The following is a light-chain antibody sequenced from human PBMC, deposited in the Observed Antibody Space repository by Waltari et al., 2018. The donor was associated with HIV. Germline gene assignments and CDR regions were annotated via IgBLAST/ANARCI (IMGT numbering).Light chain of an antibody. V-gene: IGLV1-40*01. Sequence: QSVLTPPPSVSGAPGHRVTLSCTGSNSNTGAGYDVPLYPQLPGTAPKLLIYANINRPSGVPDRFSGSKSGSSASLAITGLQAEDEAHYYCQSFDSSLTTSGVIFGGGTKLTVL. J-gene: IGLJ2*01. CDR3: QSFDSSLTTSGVI. CDR2: ANI. CDR1: NSNTGAGYD.